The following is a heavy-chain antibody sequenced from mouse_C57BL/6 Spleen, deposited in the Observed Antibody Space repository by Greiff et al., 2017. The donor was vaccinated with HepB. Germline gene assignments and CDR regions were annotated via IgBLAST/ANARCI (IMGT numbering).Heavy chain of an antibody. J-gene: IGHJ2*01. CDR3: ARPYITTVEATDY. V-gene: IGHV1-4*01. Sequence: VKLMESGAELARPGASVKMSCKASGFTFTSYTMHWVKQRPGQGLEWFGYINPSSGYTKYNQKFKGKATLTADNSPSKAYMQLSGLTSEDSAVYYCARPYITTVEATDYWGQGTTLTVSS. D-gene: IGHD1-1*01. CDR1: GFTFTSYT. CDR2: INPSSGYT.